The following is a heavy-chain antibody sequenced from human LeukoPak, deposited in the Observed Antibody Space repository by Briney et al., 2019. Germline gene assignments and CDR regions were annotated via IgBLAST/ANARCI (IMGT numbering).Heavy chain of an antibody. CDR3: AKDIAQYGDYELFDY. D-gene: IGHD4-17*01. J-gene: IGHJ4*02. CDR2: ISYDGSNT. Sequence: GGSLRLSCAASGFTFSSYGMHWVRQAPGKGLEWVAVISYDGSNTYYADSVKGRFTISRDNSRNTLYVQMNSLRAEDTAVYYCAKDIAQYGDYELFDYWGQGTLVTVSS. V-gene: IGHV3-33*05. CDR1: GFTFSSYG.